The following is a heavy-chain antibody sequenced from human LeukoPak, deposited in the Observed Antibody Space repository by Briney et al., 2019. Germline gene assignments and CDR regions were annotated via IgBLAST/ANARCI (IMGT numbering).Heavy chain of an antibody. Sequence: ASVKVSCKASGYTFSGYYMFWVRQAPGQGLEWMGRINLNSGDTNYAQKFQGRVTLTRGTSITTAYMELRGLISDDTAVYYCARGHSTSSSFDYWGQGTLVTVSS. D-gene: IGHD6-6*01. CDR1: GYTFSGYY. CDR3: ARGHSTSSSFDY. J-gene: IGHJ4*02. CDR2: INLNSGDT. V-gene: IGHV1-2*02.